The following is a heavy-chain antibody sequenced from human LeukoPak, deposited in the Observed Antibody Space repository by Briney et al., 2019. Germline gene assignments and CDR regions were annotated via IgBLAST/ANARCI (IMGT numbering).Heavy chain of an antibody. CDR2: ISGSGGST. D-gene: IGHD3-22*01. J-gene: IGHJ4*02. V-gene: IGHV3-23*01. CDR3: AKDRHYYDSSGGVDY. CDR1: GFTFSSYA. Sequence: GGSLRLSCAASGFTFSSYAMSWVRQAPGKGLEWVSAISGSGGSTYYADSVKGRFTISRDNSKNTLYLQMNGLRAEDTAVYYCAKDRHYYDSSGGVDYWGQGTLVTVSS.